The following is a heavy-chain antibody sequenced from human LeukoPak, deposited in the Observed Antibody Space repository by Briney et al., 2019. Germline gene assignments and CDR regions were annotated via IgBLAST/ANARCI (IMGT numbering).Heavy chain of an antibody. CDR1: GGSISSYY. D-gene: IGHD6-19*01. CDR2: IYYSGST. J-gene: IGHJ4*02. CDR3: ARAVSGRFDY. Sequence: ASETLSLTCTVSGGSISSYYWSWIRQPPGKGLEWIGYIYYSGSTNYNPSLKSRVTISVDTSKNQFSLKLSSVTAADTAIYYCARAVSGRFDYWGQGTLVTVSS. V-gene: IGHV4-59*08.